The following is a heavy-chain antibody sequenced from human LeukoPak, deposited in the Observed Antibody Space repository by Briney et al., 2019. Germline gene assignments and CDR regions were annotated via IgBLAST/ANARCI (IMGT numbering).Heavy chain of an antibody. CDR1: GFTFSSYG. Sequence: GRSLRLSCAASGFTFSSYGMHWVRQAPGKGLEWVAVIWYDGSNKYYADSVKGRFTISRDNSKNTLYLQMNSLRAEDTAVYYCARDKAYYFPFDYWGQGTLVTVSS. CDR3: ARDKAYYFPFDY. D-gene: IGHD3-22*01. CDR2: IWYDGSNK. V-gene: IGHV3-33*01. J-gene: IGHJ4*02.